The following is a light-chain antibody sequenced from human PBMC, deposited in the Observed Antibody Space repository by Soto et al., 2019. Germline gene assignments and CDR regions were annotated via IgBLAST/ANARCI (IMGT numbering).Light chain of an antibody. CDR2: GDS. CDR1: SSNIGRGYD. V-gene: IGLV1-40*01. Sequence: QSVLTQPPSVSGAPGQRVTISCTGSSSNIGRGYDVHWYQQFPGSAPRLLLSGDSNRPSGVPDRFSGSRSGTAASLAITGLQAEDEADDDCQAVDSSRTISWVFGGGTKRTVL. CDR3: QAVDSSRTISWV. J-gene: IGLJ3*02.